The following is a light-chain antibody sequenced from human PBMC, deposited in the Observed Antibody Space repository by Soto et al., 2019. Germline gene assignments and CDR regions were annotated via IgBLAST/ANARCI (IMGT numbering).Light chain of an antibody. J-gene: IGLJ1*01. CDR1: SSDVAAYNY. CDR2: EVS. Sequence: QSALTQPASVSGSPGQSFTISCTGTSSDVAAYNYVSWYQQHPGKAPKLMIYEVSNRPSGVSNRFSGSRSGNSASLPISGLQAEDEADYYCGSYTTSSTRGFGTGTKRTVL. V-gene: IGLV2-14*01. CDR3: GSYTTSSTRG.